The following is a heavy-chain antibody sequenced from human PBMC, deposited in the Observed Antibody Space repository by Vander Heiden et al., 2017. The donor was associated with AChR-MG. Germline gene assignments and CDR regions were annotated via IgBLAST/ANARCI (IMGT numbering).Heavy chain of an antibody. CDR2: ISRDGERT. D-gene: IGHD3-22*01. J-gene: IGHJ3*02. Sequence: EVQLLESGGGLVQPGGSLRLSCAASGITFSTYAITWVRPAPGGGRGWVAHISRDGERTYYADSVKGRFTISRDNSKDTVYLQLSTRRAEDRAVYYWMMPYYHPGSRGFLGGDSFDIWGQGTMVTVSS. CDR3: MMPYYHPGSRGFLGGDSFDI. CDR1: GITFSTYA. V-gene: IGHV3-23*01.